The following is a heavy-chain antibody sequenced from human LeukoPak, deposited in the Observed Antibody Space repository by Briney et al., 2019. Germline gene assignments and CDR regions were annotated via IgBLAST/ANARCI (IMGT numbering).Heavy chain of an antibody. Sequence: GGSLRLSCSASGFTFSSYSMNWVRQAPGKGLEWVSYISSSSSTIYYADSVKGRFTISRDNAKNSLYLQMNSLRAEDTAVYYCARGRGYSGFDYWGQGTLVTVSS. CDR2: ISSSSSTI. J-gene: IGHJ4*02. CDR1: GFTFSSYS. CDR3: ARGRGYSGFDY. D-gene: IGHD5-12*01. V-gene: IGHV3-48*04.